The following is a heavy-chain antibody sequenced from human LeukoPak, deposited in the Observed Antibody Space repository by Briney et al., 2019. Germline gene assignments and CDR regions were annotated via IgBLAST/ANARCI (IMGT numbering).Heavy chain of an antibody. CDR1: GFTFDDYA. Sequence: GGSLRLSCAASGFTFDDYAMHWVRQAPGKGLEWVSGISWNSGSIGYADSVKGRFTISRDNAKNSLYLQMNSLRAEDTALYYCANGEWPQNWGQGNLVTVSS. V-gene: IGHV3-9*01. CDR2: ISWNSGSI. CDR3: ANGEWPQN. D-gene: IGHD3-3*01. J-gene: IGHJ4*02.